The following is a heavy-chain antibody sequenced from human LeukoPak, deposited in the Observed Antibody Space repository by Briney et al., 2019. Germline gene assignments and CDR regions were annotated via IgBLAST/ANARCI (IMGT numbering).Heavy chain of an antibody. D-gene: IGHD6-19*01. CDR2: ISSSGNTT. J-gene: IGHJ4*02. Sequence: PGGSLRLSCAASGFTFSDNYMSWIRQAPGKGLEWVSYISSSGNTTYNADSVKGRFSITRDNAKNSLYLQMNSLRAEDTAVYYCARDGGSAWFLDYWGQGTLVTVSA. V-gene: IGHV3-11*04. CDR3: ARDGGSAWFLDY. CDR1: GFTFSDNY.